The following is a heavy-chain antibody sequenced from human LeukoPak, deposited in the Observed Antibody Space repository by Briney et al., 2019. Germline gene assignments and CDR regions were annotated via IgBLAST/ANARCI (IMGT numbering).Heavy chain of an antibody. V-gene: IGHV3-23*01. Sequence: GGSLRLPCAASGFAFRIFPMIWARQAPGKGLEWVSSISADSTTTNYADSAKGRFTVSRDNSKRTLYLQMNSLRVEDTALYYCATLMYTTGRQGFDSWGQGTRVTVSS. J-gene: IGHJ4*02. CDR1: GFAFRIFP. D-gene: IGHD6-19*01. CDR3: ATLMYTTGRQGFDS. CDR2: ISADSTTT.